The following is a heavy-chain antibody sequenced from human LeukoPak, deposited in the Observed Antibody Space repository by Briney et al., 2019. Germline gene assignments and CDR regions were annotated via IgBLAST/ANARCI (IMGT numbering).Heavy chain of an antibody. D-gene: IGHD6-19*01. CDR1: GGTFISYA. CDR2: IIPILGIA. Sequence: SVKVSCKASGGTFISYAISWVRQAPGQGREWMGRIIPILGIANYAQKFQGRVTITADKSTSTAYMELSSLRSEDTAVYYCASGYSSSFGLFDYWGQGTLVTVSS. J-gene: IGHJ4*02. V-gene: IGHV1-69*04. CDR3: ASGYSSSFGLFDY.